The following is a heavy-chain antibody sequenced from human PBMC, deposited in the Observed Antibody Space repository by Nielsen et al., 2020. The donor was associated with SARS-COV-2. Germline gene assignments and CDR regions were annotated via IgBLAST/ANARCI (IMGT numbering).Heavy chain of an antibody. CDR2: INAGNGKT. J-gene: IGHJ3*02. D-gene: IGHD3-3*01. CDR3: ARDQTSVTLFGLMISYDAFDI. Sequence: ASVKVSCKASGYTFTCYIIHWVRQAPRQRLAWMGWINAGNGKTEFSQKFQGRVTITRDTSASTVYMELSSLRSEDTAVYYCARDQTSVTLFGLMISYDAFDIWGRGTTVTVSS. V-gene: IGHV1-3*01. CDR1: GYTFTCYI.